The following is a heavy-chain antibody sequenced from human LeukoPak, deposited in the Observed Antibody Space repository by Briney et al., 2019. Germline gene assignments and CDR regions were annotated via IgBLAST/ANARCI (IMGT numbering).Heavy chain of an antibody. D-gene: IGHD6-19*01. Sequence: SVKVSSKDSGGTFTSYAISWVRQAPGQGGEWMGGIIPIFGTANYAQKFQGRVTITADKSTSTAYMELSSLRSEDTAVYYCARDRGGDSSGWYLERRTFDYWGQGTLVTVSS. CDR1: GGTFTSYA. CDR3: ARDRGGDSSGWYLERRTFDY. CDR2: IIPIFGTA. J-gene: IGHJ4*02. V-gene: IGHV1-69*06.